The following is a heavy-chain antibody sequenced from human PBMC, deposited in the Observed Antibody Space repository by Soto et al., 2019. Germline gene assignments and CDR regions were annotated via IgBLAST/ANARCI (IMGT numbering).Heavy chain of an antibody. J-gene: IGHJ4*02. CDR2: INAGNGNT. V-gene: IGHV1-3*01. CDR1: GYTFTSYA. CDR3: ASELRYFDWPLPSSDY. D-gene: IGHD3-9*01. Sequence: GASVKVSCKASGYTFTSYAMNWVRQAPGQRLEWMGWINAGNGNTKYSQKFQGRVTITSDTSASTAYMELSSLRSEDTAVYYCASELRYFDWPLPSSDYWGQGTLVTVSS.